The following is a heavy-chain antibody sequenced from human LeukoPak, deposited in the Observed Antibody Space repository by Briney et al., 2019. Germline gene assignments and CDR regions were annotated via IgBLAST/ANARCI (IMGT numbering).Heavy chain of an antibody. Sequence: GGSLRLSCAASGFTFSSYSMNWVRQAPGKGLEWVAVIWYDGSNKYYADSVKGRFTISRDNSKNTLYLQMNSLRAEDTAVYYCARDRAYYDSSGLSPFFDYWGQGTLVTVSS. J-gene: IGHJ4*02. CDR3: ARDRAYYDSSGLSPFFDY. V-gene: IGHV3-33*08. CDR2: IWYDGSNK. CDR1: GFTFSSYS. D-gene: IGHD3-22*01.